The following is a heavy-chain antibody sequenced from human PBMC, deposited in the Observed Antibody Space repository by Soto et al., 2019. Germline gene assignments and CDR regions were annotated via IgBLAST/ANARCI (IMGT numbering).Heavy chain of an antibody. CDR2: IIPIFGTA. V-gene: IGHV1-69*12. CDR3: ARDPRRNSHYYYYGMDV. CDR1: GGTFSSYA. J-gene: IGHJ6*02. Sequence: QVQLVQSGAEVKKPGSSVKVSCKASGGTFSSYAISWVRQAPGQGLEWMGGIIPIFGTANYAQKFQGRVTITADESTSTAYMELSSLRSEDTAVYYCARDPRRNSHYYYYGMDVWGQGTTVTVSS. D-gene: IGHD2-15*01.